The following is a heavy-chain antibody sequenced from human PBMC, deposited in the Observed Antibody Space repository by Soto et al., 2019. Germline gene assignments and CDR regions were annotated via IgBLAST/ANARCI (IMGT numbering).Heavy chain of an antibody. J-gene: IGHJ5*02. D-gene: IGHD3-10*01. CDR2: ICHSGNT. CDR1: GGSITIGGYC. Sequence: QLQLQESGSGLVKPSQTLSLTCTVSGGSITIGGYCWSWIRQPPGQGLEWIGYICHSGNTYYNPSPKSRVTTSLDRSKNQFSLNLSSVTAADTAVYYCARVWFGESSWFDPWGQGTLVTVSS. CDR3: ARVWFGESSWFDP. V-gene: IGHV4-30-2*01.